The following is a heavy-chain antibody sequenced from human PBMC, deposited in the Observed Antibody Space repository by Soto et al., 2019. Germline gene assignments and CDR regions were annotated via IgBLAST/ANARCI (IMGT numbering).Heavy chain of an antibody. J-gene: IGHJ4*02. CDR1: GGSFSGYY. Sequence: SETLSLTCAVYGGSFSGYYWSWIRQPPGKGLEWIGEINHSGSTNYNPSLKSRVTISVDTSKNQFSLKLSSVTAADTAVYYCARGVSYSSSWYGWNYFDYWGQGTLVTVSS. D-gene: IGHD6-13*01. V-gene: IGHV4-34*01. CDR2: INHSGST. CDR3: ARGVSYSSSWYGWNYFDY.